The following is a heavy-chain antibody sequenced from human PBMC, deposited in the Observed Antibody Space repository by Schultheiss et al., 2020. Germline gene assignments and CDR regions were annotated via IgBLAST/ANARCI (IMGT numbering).Heavy chain of an antibody. D-gene: IGHD5-12*01. CDR2: IYPGDSDT. CDR1: GYSFTSYW. V-gene: IGHV5-51*01. Sequence: GESLKIACKGSGYSFTSYWIGWVRQMLGKGLEWMGIIYPGDSDTRYSPSFQGQVTISADKSISTAYLHWSSLTASDTAMYYCARDLSAFSVATITSWGQGTLVTVSS. CDR3: ARDLSAFSVATITS. J-gene: IGHJ5*02.